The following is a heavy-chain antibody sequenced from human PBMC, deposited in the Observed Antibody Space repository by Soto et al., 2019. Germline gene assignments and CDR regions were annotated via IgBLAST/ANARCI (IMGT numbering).Heavy chain of an antibody. V-gene: IGHV3-73*02. J-gene: IGHJ4*02. Sequence: EVQLVESGGGLVQPGGSLKLSCAASGFTFSGSAMHWVRQASGKGLEWVGRIRSKANSYATAYAASVKGRFTISRDDSKNTAYLQMNSLKTEDTAVYYCTRRERVGATYFDYWGQGTLVTVSS. D-gene: IGHD1-26*01. CDR1: GFTFSGSA. CDR3: TRRERVGATYFDY. CDR2: IRSKANSYAT.